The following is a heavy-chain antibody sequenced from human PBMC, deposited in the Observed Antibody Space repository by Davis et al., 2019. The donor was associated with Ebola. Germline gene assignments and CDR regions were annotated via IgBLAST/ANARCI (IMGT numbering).Heavy chain of an antibody. CDR2: ISYDGSNK. CDR1: GFTFSSYG. CDR3: ARARYYYDSSGYYVVRAFDI. Sequence: GESLKISCAASGFTFSSYGMHWVRQAPGKGLEWVAVISYDGSNKYYADSVKGRFTISRDNSKNTLYLQMNSLRAEDTAVYYCARARYYYDSSGYYVVRAFDIWGQGTMVTVSS. V-gene: IGHV3-33*05. D-gene: IGHD3-22*01. J-gene: IGHJ3*02.